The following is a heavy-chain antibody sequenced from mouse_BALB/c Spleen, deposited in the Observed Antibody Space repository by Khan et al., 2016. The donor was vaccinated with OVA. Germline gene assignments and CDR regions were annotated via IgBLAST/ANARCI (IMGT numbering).Heavy chain of an antibody. D-gene: IGHD1-3*01. CDR3: ARLEDI. V-gene: IGHV2-9*02. Sequence: QVQLKESGPGLVAPSQSLSITCTVSGFSLTSYGVHWVRPPSGKGLEWLGVIWAGGRTNYTSALMFRLSFGKDNSKSQVFLKMNSLQTDDTAMYYCARLEDIWGQGTTLTVSS. CDR1: GFSLTSYG. J-gene: IGHJ2*01. CDR2: IWAGGRT.